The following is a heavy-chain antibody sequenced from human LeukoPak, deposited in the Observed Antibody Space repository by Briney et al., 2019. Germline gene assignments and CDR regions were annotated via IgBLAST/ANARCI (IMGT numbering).Heavy chain of an antibody. Sequence: GGSLRLSCAASGFTFSSYSKNWVRQAPGKGLEWVSYISSSSSTIYYADSVKGRFTISRDNAKNSLYLQMNSLRAEDTAVYYCARWGIAAAGDYWGQGTLVTVSS. CDR2: ISSSSSTI. V-gene: IGHV3-48*01. J-gene: IGHJ4*02. CDR3: ARWGIAAAGDY. CDR1: GFTFSSYS. D-gene: IGHD6-13*01.